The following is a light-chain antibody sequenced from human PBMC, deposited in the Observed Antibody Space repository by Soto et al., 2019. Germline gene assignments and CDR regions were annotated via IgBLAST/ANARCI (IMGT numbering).Light chain of an antibody. V-gene: IGKV1-6*01. Sequence: ANPITQFPSSLSSSVGDRFTITCRASQGIRNDLGWLQQKPGKAPKLLIYAASSLQSGVPSRFSGSGSGTDFTLTISSLQPEDFASYYCLQDYNYPRTFGQGTKVDIK. CDR1: QGIRND. CDR2: AAS. J-gene: IGKJ1*01. CDR3: LQDYNYPRT.